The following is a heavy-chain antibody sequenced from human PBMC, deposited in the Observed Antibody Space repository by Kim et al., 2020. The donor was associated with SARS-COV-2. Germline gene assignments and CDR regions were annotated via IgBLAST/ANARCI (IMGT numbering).Heavy chain of an antibody. J-gene: IGHJ4*02. V-gene: IGHV3-23*01. Sequence: GGSLRLSCAASGFMFSSYAMSWVRQAPGRGLEWVSSIRHTGATTFYADSVKGRFTISRDNSKNMLYLQMSSLRAEDTALYYCTKEGSSYDYEFFDSWGQG. CDR1: GFMFSSYA. CDR3: TKEGSSYDYEFFDS. CDR2: IRHTGATT. D-gene: IGHD3-22*01.